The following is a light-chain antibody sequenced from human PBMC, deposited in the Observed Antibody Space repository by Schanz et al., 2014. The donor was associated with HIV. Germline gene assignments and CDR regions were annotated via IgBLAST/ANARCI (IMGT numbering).Light chain of an antibody. CDR3: AAWDDSLNGVI. Sequence: QSVLTQPPSASGTPGQRVTISCSGSRSNIGRNTVNWYQQLPRTAPKLLIYRNNQRPSGVPDRFSGSKSGTSASLAISGLQSEDEADYYCAAWDDSLNGVIFGGGTKLTVL. V-gene: IGLV1-44*01. CDR2: RNN. CDR1: RSNIGRNT. J-gene: IGLJ2*01.